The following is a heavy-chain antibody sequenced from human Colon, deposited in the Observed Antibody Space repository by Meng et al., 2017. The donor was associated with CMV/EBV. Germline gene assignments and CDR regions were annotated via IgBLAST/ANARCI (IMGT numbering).Heavy chain of an antibody. D-gene: IGHD6-6*01. CDR2: ITGTSLYI. CDR1: GFTFSDYN. CDR3: ARTDTTSSGYFDY. J-gene: IGHJ4*02. V-gene: IGHV3-21*01. Sequence: GGSLRLSCGASGFTFSDYNMDWVRQAPGKGLEWVASITGTSLYIYYADSVKGRFTISRDNAKNSLYLQMNSLRAEDTAVFYCARTDTTSSGYFDYWGQGALVTVSS.